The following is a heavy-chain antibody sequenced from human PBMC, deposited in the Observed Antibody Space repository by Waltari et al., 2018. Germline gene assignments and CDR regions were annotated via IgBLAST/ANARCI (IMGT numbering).Heavy chain of an antibody. Sequence: QVQLQESGPGLVKPSQTLSLTCTVSGGSISSGSYYWSWIRQPAGKGLEWIGRIYTSGGTNYNPSLNSRVTISVDTSKNQFSLKLSSVTAADTAVYYCATLSAEGTYYFDYWGQGTLVTVSS. V-gene: IGHV4-61*02. CDR1: GGSISSGSYY. CDR2: IYTSGGT. CDR3: ATLSAEGTYYFDY. D-gene: IGHD3-10*01. J-gene: IGHJ4*02.